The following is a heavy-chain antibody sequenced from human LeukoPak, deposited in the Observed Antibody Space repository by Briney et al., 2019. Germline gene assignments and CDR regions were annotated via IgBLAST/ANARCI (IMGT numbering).Heavy chain of an antibody. J-gene: IGHJ4*02. V-gene: IGHV4-34*01. CDR3: ARGNYYFDY. CDR1: GGSFSGYY. CDR2: INHSGSS. Sequence: SETLSLTCAVYGGSFSGYYWSWIRQPPGKGLEWIGEINHSGSSNYNPSLKSRVTISVDTSKNQFSLKLSSVTAADTAVYYCARGNYYFDYWGQGTLDTVSS.